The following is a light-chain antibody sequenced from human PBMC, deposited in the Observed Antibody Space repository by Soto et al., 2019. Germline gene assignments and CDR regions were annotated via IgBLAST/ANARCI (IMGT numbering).Light chain of an antibody. CDR3: SSYSTSSSLVV. CDR2: SNN. J-gene: IGLJ2*01. CDR1: SSNLGTNT. Sequence: QSVLTQPPSVSGTPGQRVTISCSGSSSNLGTNTVNWYQQLPGTAPKVLIYSNNQRPSGVPDRFSGSKSGTSASLAISGLQSEDEADYYCSSYSTSSSLVVCGGGTNLTVL. V-gene: IGLV1-44*01.